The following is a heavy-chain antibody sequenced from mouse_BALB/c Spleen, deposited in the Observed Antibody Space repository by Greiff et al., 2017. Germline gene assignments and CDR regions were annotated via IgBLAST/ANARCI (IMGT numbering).Heavy chain of an antibody. CDR3: AREAPYYYAMDY. Sequence: EVQVVESGGGLVQPGGSRKLSCAASGFTFSDYGMAWVRQAPGKGPEWVAFISNLAYSIYYADTVTGRFTISRENAKNTLYLEMSSLRSEDTAMYYCAREAPYYYAMDYWGQGTSVTVSS. V-gene: IGHV5-15*02. D-gene: IGHD3-1*01. J-gene: IGHJ4*01. CDR1: GFTFSDYG. CDR2: ISNLAYSI.